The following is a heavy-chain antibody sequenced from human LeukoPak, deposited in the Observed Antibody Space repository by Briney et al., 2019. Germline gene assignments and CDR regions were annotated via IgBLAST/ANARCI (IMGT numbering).Heavy chain of an antibody. V-gene: IGHV4-59*12. J-gene: IGHJ4*02. CDR3: ARELSTKLPDY. CDR1: GGSISSYY. Sequence: SETLSLTCTVSGGSISSYYWSWIRQPPGKGLEWIGYIYYSGSTNYNPSLKSRVTMSVDTSKNQFSLKLSSVTAADTAVYYCARELSTKLPDYWGQGTLVTVSS. CDR2: IYYSGST. D-gene: IGHD2/OR15-2a*01.